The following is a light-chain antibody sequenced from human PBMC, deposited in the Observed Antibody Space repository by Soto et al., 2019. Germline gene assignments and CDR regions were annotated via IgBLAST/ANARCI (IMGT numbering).Light chain of an antibody. J-gene: IGLJ1*01. CDR3: STYTTTSPLS. CDR1: GSDVGGYNC. CDR2: EVS. Sequence: QSALTQPASVSGSPGQSITISCTGTGSDVGGYNCVSWYQQHPGKAPKLMIYEVSHRPSGVSNRFSGSKSGNTASLTISGLQAEDEADYYSSTYTTTSPLSFGTGTKLPAL. V-gene: IGLV2-14*01.